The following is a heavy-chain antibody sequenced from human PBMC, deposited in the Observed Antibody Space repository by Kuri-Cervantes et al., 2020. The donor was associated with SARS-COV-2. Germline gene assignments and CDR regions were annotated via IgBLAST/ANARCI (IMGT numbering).Heavy chain of an antibody. V-gene: IGHV1-18*01. CDR1: GYTFTSYG. J-gene: IGHJ3*02. Sequence: ASVKVSCKASGYTFTSYGISWVRQAPGQGLEWMGWISAYNGNTNYAQKLQGRVTMTTDTCTSTAYMELRSLRYEDTAVYYCARERDYYGSGYIWGQGTTVTVSS. CDR2: ISAYNGNT. CDR3: ARERDYYGSGYI. D-gene: IGHD3-10*01.